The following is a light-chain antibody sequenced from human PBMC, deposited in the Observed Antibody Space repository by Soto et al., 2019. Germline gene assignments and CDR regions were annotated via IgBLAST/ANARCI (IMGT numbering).Light chain of an antibody. CDR1: SSDVGFYNY. Sequence: QSVLTQPASVSGSPGQSITISCSGTSSDVGFYNYVSWYQQHPGKAPKLIIYEVTNRPSEVSDRFSGSKSGNTASLTISGLQSEDEAFYHCSSYSSTTTYILFGGGTQLTVL. CDR3: SSYSSTTTYIL. CDR2: EVT. J-gene: IGLJ2*01. V-gene: IGLV2-14*01.